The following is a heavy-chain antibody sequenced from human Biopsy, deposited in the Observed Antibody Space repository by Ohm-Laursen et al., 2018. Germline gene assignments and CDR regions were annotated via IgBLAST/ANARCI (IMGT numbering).Heavy chain of an antibody. J-gene: IGHJ6*02. CDR1: TGSINSNNYY. D-gene: IGHD3-9*01. V-gene: IGHV4-39*01. Sequence: PPVTLSFTCSVSTGSINSNNYYWGWTRQPPGKVLAWIGSRSYSGYTYSNPCLKSRVTNSVDMSQKQFLLRLTSVTAADTTVYYCARQGAVRYFDWPPSDYFYAMDVWGQGTTVTVSS. CDR3: ARQGAVRYFDWPPSDYFYAMDV. CDR2: RSYSGYT.